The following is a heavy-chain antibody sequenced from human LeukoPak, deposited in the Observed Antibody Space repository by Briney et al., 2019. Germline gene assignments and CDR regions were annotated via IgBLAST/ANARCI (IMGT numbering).Heavy chain of an antibody. Sequence: ASVKVSCKASGYTFTSYDINWVRQATGQGLEWMGWMNPNSGNTGYAQKFQGRVTMTRNTSISTAYMELSSLRSEDTAVYYCARAVSAAAANNWFDPWGQGTLVTVSS. J-gene: IGHJ5*02. D-gene: IGHD6-13*01. CDR3: ARAVSAAAANNWFDP. V-gene: IGHV1-8*01. CDR2: MNPNSGNT. CDR1: GYTFTSYD.